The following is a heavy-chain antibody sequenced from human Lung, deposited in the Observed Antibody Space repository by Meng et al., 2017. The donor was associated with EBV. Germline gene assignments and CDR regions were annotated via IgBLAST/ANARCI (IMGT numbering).Heavy chain of an antibody. J-gene: IGHJ4*02. V-gene: IGHV1-69*01. D-gene: IGHD3-10*01. Sequence: QWQLVQSGAEVKKPGASVLVSCKTSGRTFRSDAISWVRQAPGQGLVWMGGLIPMTGVAHYAQKFQDRVSIIADESTSTHYLELSSLRSEDTAIYFCASESGRGFTPDYWGQGTLVTVS. CDR1: GRTFRSDA. CDR2: LIPMTGVA. CDR3: ASESGRGFTPDY.